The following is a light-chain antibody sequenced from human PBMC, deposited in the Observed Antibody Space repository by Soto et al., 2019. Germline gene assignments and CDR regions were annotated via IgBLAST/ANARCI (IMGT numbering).Light chain of an antibody. CDR1: QSVNSY. J-gene: IGKJ1*01. V-gene: IGKV3-15*01. Sequence: EIVMTQSPATLSVSPGERATLSCRASQSVNSYLAWYQQKPGQAPRLLIFGSSTRATGIPARFSGGGSGTEFTLTISSLQSEDFAVYYCQQYNKWPRTFGQGTKVDIK. CDR2: GSS. CDR3: QQYNKWPRT.